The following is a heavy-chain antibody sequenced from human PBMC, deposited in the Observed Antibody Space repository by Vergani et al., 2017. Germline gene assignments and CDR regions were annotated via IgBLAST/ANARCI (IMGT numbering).Heavy chain of an antibody. CDR3: AREKAQWLPPKTYMDV. Sequence: QVQLVESGGGVVQPGRSLRLSCAASVFTFSSYAMHWVRQAPGKGLEWVAVIYSGVSTYYADSVKGRFTISRDNSKNTLYLQMNSLRAEDTAVYYCAREKAQWLPPKTYMDVWGQGTTVTVSS. V-gene: IGHV3-30*14. CDR2: IYSGVST. J-gene: IGHJ6*02. D-gene: IGHD6-19*01. CDR1: VFTFSSYA.